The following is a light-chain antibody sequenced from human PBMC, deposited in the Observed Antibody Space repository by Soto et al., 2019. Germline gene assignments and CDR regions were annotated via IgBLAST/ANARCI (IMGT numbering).Light chain of an antibody. J-gene: IGKJ1*01. CDR3: QQRSNWPPLT. CDR1: QSVSSY. CDR2: DAS. V-gene: IGKV3-11*01. Sequence: EIVLTQSPGTLSLSPGERATLSCRASQSVSSYLAWYQQKPGQAPRLLIYDASNRATGIPARFSGSGSGTDFTLTISSLEPEDFAVYYCQQRSNWPPLTFGQGTKVEIK.